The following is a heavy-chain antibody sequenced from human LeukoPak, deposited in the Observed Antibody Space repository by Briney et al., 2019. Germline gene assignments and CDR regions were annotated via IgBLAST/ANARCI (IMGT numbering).Heavy chain of an antibody. Sequence: GGSLRLSCAASGFTFSSYAMSWVRQAPGKGLEGVSAISGSGGSTYYADSVKGRFTISRDNSKNTLYLQMNSLRAEDTAVYYCAKEIYYDSSGYYSDYWGQGTLVTVSS. CDR2: ISGSGGST. CDR1: GFTFSSYA. J-gene: IGHJ4*02. V-gene: IGHV3-23*01. D-gene: IGHD3-22*01. CDR3: AKEIYYDSSGYYSDY.